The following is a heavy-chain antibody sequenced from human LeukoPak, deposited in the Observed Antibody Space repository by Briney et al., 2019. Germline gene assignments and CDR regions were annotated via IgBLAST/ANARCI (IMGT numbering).Heavy chain of an antibody. D-gene: IGHD6-19*01. J-gene: IGHJ4*02. CDR1: GFTFGSSA. CDR2: FSRSGPDT. CDR3: AKGSLGGWYYFDY. Sequence: QSGGSLRLSCAASGFTFGSSAMSWVRQAPGKGPEWVSTFSRSGPDTYYADSVKGRFTIFRDNSKNTLYLQMNSLRAEDTAVYYCAKGSLGGWYYFDYWGQGTLVTVSS. V-gene: IGHV3-23*01.